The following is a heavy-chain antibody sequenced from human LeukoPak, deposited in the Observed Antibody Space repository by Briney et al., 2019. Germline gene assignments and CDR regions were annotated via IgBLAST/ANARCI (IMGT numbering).Heavy chain of an antibody. V-gene: IGHV1-2*02. Sequence: GASVKVSCKASGYTFTDYYMHWVRQAPGQGLECMGWINPSSGGTNYAQKFQGRVTLTRDSSISTAYMELTRLTSDDTAVYYCARDRSGRGYNFFDYWAQGTLVTVSS. CDR1: GYTFTDYY. CDR2: INPSSGGT. D-gene: IGHD2-15*01. CDR3: ARDRSGRGYNFFDY. J-gene: IGHJ4*02.